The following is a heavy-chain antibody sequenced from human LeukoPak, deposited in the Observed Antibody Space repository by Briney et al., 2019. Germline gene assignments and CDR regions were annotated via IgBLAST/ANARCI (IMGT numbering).Heavy chain of an antibody. CDR3: ARWKWEIPEAFDI. J-gene: IGHJ3*02. Sequence: SVKVSCKASGGTFSSYAISWVRQAPGQGLEWMGGIIPIFGTANYAQKLQGRVTITADKSTSTAYMELSSLRSEDTAVYYCARWKWEIPEAFDIWGQGTMVTVSS. D-gene: IGHD1-26*01. V-gene: IGHV1-69*06. CDR2: IIPIFGTA. CDR1: GGTFSSYA.